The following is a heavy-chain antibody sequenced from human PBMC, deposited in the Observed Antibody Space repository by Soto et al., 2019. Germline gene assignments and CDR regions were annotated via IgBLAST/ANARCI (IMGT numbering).Heavy chain of an antibody. V-gene: IGHV3-48*03. Sequence: GGALRLSCVASGFTFSSYSMFWVRPAPGKGLEWVSYIFTTGTTIYYADSVKGRFTVSRDNAKNSLFLLLNSLRAEDTAVYYCARDKDWAFDNWGQGT. J-gene: IGHJ4*02. CDR2: IFTTGTTI. D-gene: IGHD3-9*01. CDR1: GFTFSSYS. CDR3: ARDKDWAFDN.